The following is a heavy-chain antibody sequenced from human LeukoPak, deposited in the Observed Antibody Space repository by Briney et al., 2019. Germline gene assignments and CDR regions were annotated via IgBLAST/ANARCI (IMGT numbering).Heavy chain of an antibody. J-gene: IGHJ2*01. CDR2: ISTYNGNT. Sequence: GASVKVSCEASGYSFTSYGINWVRQAPGQGLEWMGWISTYNGNTNYAQKLQGRVTMTTDTSTSTAYMELSRLRSDDTAVYYCARGKAVGATSWYFDLWGRGTLVTVSS. V-gene: IGHV1-18*01. D-gene: IGHD1-26*01. CDR1: GYSFTSYG. CDR3: ARGKAVGATSWYFDL.